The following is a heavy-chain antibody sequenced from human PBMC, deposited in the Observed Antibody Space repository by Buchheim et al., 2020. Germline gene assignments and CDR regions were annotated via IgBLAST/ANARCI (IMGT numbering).Heavy chain of an antibody. D-gene: IGHD2-15*01. CDR1: GYTFTSYD. V-gene: IGHV1-8*01. CDR2: MNPNSGNT. CDR3: ARGLKDCSGGSCYPYYYYYYYMDV. J-gene: IGHJ6*03. Sequence: QVQLVQSGAEVKKSGASVKVSCKASGYTFTSYDINWVRQATGQGLEWMGWMNPNSGNTGYAQKFQGRVTMTRNTSISTAYMELSSLRSEDTAVYYCARGLKDCSGGSCYPYYYYYYYMDVWGKGTT.